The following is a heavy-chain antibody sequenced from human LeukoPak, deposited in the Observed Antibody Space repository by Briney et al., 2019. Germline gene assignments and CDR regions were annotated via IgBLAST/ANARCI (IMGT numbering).Heavy chain of an antibody. CDR3: AKASDSSGYQLFDY. CDR1: GFTFSNYA. D-gene: IGHD3-22*01. Sequence: GGSLRLSCAASGFTFSNYAMGWVRQAPGKGLKWVSAISGSGGNTYYADSVKGRFTISRDNSRNTLYLQMNSLRAEDTAVYYCAKASDSSGYQLFDYWGQGTLVPVSS. CDR2: ISGSGGNT. V-gene: IGHV3-23*01. J-gene: IGHJ4*02.